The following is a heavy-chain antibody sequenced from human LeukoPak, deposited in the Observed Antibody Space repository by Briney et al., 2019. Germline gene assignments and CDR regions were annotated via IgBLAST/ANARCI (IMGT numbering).Heavy chain of an antibody. J-gene: IGHJ3*01. CDR1: GGSISRYY. V-gene: IGHV4-59*08. Sequence: SETLSLTCTVSGGSISRYYWSWIRRPPGKGLEWMGYVFHSGSTKYNPSLKSRVTISLDTSKKQFSLNLTSVTATDTAVYFCARHEGHCTGGNCYSNAFDVWGQGTMVTVSS. CDR3: ARHEGHCTGGNCYSNAFDV. CDR2: VFHSGST. D-gene: IGHD2-15*01.